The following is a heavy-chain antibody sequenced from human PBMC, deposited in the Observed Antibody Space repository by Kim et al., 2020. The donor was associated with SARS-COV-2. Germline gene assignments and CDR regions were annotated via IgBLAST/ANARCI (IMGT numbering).Heavy chain of an antibody. CDR1: GFTFSSYW. CDR3: ATTGACSF. J-gene: IGHJ4*02. Sequence: GGSLRLSCAASGFTFSSYWMTWVRQAPGKGLEWVASIKQDGSDKYYVDSVKGRFTISRDNAKNSLFLQMNSLRAEATSIYYCATTGACSFWGQGALVTVS. CDR2: IKQDGSDK. D-gene: IGHD7-27*01. V-gene: IGHV3-7*01.